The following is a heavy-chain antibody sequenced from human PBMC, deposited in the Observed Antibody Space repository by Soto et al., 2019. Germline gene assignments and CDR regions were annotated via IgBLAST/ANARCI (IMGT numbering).Heavy chain of an antibody. Sequence: SVKVSCKASGGTFSSYAISWVRQAPGQGLEWMGGIIPIFGTANYAQKFQGRVTITADESTSTAYMELSSLRSEDTAVYYCARDKLGDYYDSSGYYDWGQGTPVTVYS. CDR3: ARDKLGDYYDSSGYYD. V-gene: IGHV1-69*13. CDR1: GGTFSSYA. J-gene: IGHJ4*02. D-gene: IGHD3-22*01. CDR2: IIPIFGTA.